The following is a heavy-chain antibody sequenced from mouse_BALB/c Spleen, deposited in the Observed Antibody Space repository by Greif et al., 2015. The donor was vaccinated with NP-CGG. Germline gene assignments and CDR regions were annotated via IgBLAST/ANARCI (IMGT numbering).Heavy chain of an antibody. D-gene: IGHD6-1*01. J-gene: IGHJ4*01. CDR3: VRHATHYTMDY. CDR1: GFTFSSYY. V-gene: IGHV5-6-2*01. CDR2: ITRSGGST. Sequence: EVKLMESGGDLVKLGGSLKLSCAASGFTFSSYYMSWVRQTPEKRLELVAAITRSGGSTYYPDTVKGRFTISRDIARNTLYLQMSSLKSEDTALYYCVRHATHYTMDYWGHGTSVTVSS.